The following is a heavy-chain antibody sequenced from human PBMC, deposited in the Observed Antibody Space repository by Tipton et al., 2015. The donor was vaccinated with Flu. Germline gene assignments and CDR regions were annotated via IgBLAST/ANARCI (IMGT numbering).Heavy chain of an antibody. CDR2: INAGNGKT. CDR1: GYIFSSHA. CDR3: ARENGGAFDF. J-gene: IGHJ3*01. D-gene: IGHD3-10*01. V-gene: IGHV1-3*01. Sequence: QSGPEVKKPGASVTISCKASGYIFSSHAMHWVRQAPGQRLEWMGWINAGNGKTHYSQKFQGRVTITRDTFATTAYMELSSLRSEDTALYYCARENGGAFDFWGLGTMVTVSS.